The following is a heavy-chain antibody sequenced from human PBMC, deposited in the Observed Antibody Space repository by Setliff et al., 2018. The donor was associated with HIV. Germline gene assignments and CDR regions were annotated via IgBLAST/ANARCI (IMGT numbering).Heavy chain of an antibody. Sequence: RASETLSLTCTVSDDSVSTIGYHWGWIRQPPGWGLEWIGSIYYSGTTFYNPSLKSRVFISIDASKNQFSLRLSSLTAADTALYYCARHGGRDQINWFDPWGQGTLVTVS. CDR3: ARHGGRDQINWFDP. V-gene: IGHV4-39*01. CDR1: DDSVSTIGYH. CDR2: IYYSGTT. J-gene: IGHJ5*02. D-gene: IGHD2-21*02.